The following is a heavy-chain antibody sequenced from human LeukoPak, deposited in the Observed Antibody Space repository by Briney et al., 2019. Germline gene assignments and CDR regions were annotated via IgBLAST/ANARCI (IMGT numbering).Heavy chain of an antibody. CDR3: AILRTASSFDF. CDR2: TYYRSKWYH. CDR1: GDSVSSKSAA. J-gene: IGHJ4*02. V-gene: IGHV6-1*01. Sequence: SQTLSLTCAISGDSVSSKSAARNWIRQSPSRGLEWLGRTYYRSKWYHEYAVSVKSRITINPDTSKNQFSLQLNSVTPEDTAIYYCAILRTASSFDFWGPGTLVTVSS. D-gene: IGHD1-1*01.